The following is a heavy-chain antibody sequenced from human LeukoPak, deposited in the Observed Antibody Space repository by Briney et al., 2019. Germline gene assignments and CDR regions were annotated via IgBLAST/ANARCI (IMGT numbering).Heavy chain of an antibody. CDR3: ARGPYYDSSGYHFDY. Sequence: GGSLRLSCAASGFTFSSYSMNWLRQAPGKGLKGFSYISSSSSTIYYADSVKGRFTISRDNAKNSLYLQMNSLRAEDTAVYYCARGPYYDSSGYHFDYWGQGTLVTVSS. CDR2: ISSSSSTI. D-gene: IGHD3-22*01. V-gene: IGHV3-48*04. CDR1: GFTFSSYS. J-gene: IGHJ4*02.